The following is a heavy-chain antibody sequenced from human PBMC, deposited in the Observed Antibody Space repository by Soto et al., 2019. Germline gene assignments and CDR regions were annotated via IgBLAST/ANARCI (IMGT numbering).Heavy chain of an antibody. D-gene: IGHD3-10*01. CDR1: GFTFSSSA. V-gene: IGHV3-23*01. CDR3: AKELWFEDLFRYHYYGLDV. Sequence: GGSLRLSCAASGFTFSSSAMSWVRQTPGKGLEWVSGISGSGGTYYAESLKGRFTISRDNSKNTLYLPINTLSPEDTAVYFCAKELWFEDLFRYHYYGLDVLGQGTTVTISS. J-gene: IGHJ6*02. CDR2: ISGSGGT.